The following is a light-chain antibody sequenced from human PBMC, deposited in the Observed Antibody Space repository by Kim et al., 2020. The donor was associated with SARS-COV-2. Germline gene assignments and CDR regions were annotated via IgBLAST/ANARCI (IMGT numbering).Light chain of an antibody. CDR1: SSNSGAGYD. CDR2: GNS. V-gene: IGLV1-40*01. CDR3: QSYDSSLSGPYV. Sequence: RVTISCTGSSSNSGAGYDVHWYQQLPGTAPKLLIYGNSNRPSGVPDRFSGSKSGTSASLAITGLQAEDEADYYCQSYDSSLSGPYVFGTGTKVTVL. J-gene: IGLJ1*01.